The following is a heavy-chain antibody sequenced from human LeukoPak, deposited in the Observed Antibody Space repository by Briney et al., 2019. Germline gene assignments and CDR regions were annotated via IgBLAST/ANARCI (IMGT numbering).Heavy chain of an antibody. D-gene: IGHD3-10*01. V-gene: IGHV1-18*01. J-gene: IGHJ6*02. CDR1: GYTFTSYG. CDR2: ISAYNGNT. Sequence: ASVKVSCKASGYTFTSYGISWVRQAPGQGLEWMGWISAYNGNTNYAQKLQGRVTMTTDTSTSTAYMELRSLRSDDTAIYYCASGSITMIRGVVYYYYGLDVWGQGTTVTVSS. CDR3: ASGSITMIRGVVYYYYGLDV.